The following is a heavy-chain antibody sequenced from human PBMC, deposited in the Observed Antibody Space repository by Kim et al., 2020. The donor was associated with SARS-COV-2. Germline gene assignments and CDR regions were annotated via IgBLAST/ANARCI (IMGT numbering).Heavy chain of an antibody. CDR2: IWYDGSNK. CDR3: AKGGGMVRGVSPSEY. D-gene: IGHD3-10*01. Sequence: GGSLRLSCAASGFTFSSYAMHWVHQAPGKGLEWVAVIWYDGSNKYYADSVKGLFTISRDNSKNTLNLQMNSLRAEDTAVYYCAKGGGMVRGVSPSEYWG. CDR1: GFTFSSYA. V-gene: IGHV3-33*06. J-gene: IGHJ4*01.